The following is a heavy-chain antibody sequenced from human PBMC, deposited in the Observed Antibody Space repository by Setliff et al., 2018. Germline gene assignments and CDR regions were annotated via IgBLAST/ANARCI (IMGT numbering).Heavy chain of an antibody. D-gene: IGHD6-13*01. CDR2: ISADNVKRNHFGRFTGENAKT. CDR1: GASFTLYG. V-gene: IGHV1-18*01. J-gene: IGHJ6*03. CDR3: ARDPFLVQQFPYYMDV. Sequence: GPSVKVSCKAPGASFTLYGISWVRQAPGQGLEWMGGISADNVKRNHFGRFTGENAKTKYAQKFQGRVTLTRDTSITPTYMEVSILTSDDTAVYYCARDPFLVQQFPYYMDVWGKGTTVTVSS.